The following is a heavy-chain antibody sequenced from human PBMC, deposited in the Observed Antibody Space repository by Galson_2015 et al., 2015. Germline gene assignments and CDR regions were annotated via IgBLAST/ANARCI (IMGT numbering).Heavy chain of an antibody. Sequence: SLRLSCAASGFTFSSYAMHWVRQAPGKGLEWVAVISYDGSNKYYADSVKGRFTISRDNSKNTLYLQMNSLRAEDTAVYYCARDAQWLVENWFDPWGQGTLVTVSS. D-gene: IGHD6-19*01. V-gene: IGHV3-30-3*01. CDR3: ARDAQWLVENWFDP. CDR1: GFTFSSYA. CDR2: ISYDGSNK. J-gene: IGHJ5*02.